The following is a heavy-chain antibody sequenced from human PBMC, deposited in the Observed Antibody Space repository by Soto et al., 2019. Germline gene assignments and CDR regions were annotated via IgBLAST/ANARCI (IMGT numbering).Heavy chain of an antibody. D-gene: IGHD3-10*01. CDR1: GDSICSSNYF. Sequence: PSESLSLTCTVSGDSICSSNYFWCLIRQPPGNGLEWIGTIFYSGSTYYNPSLKSRVTISVDTSKNQFSLKLTSVTAADTALYYCARRYGWLYFDYWGQGSLVTVS. V-gene: IGHV4-39*01. CDR3: ARRYGWLYFDY. J-gene: IGHJ4*02. CDR2: IFYSGST.